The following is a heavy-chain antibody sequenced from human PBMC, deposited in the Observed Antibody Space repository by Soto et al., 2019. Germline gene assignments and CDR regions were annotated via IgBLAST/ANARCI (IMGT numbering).Heavy chain of an antibody. D-gene: IGHD5-18*01. CDR1: GFIFTSSA. Sequence: GGSLRLSCAASGFIFTSSALSWVRQAPGKGLEWVSTISGSGGSTYYADSVKGRFTISRDSSKNTLYLQMNSLRADDTALYYCARTYSTSLRYFDCWGQGTLVTVSS. CDR3: ARTYSTSLRYFDC. V-gene: IGHV3-23*01. CDR2: ISGSGGST. J-gene: IGHJ4*03.